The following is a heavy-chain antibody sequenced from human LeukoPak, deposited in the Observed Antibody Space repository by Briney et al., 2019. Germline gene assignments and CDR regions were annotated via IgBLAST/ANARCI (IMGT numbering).Heavy chain of an antibody. V-gene: IGHV1-2*02. CDR2: IGPHSTFT. D-gene: IGHD2/OR15-2a*01. Sequence: ASVKVSCKSSGFTFTDHYIHRVRQGPGQGLEWMGYIGPHSTFTSSPQEFQGRVTMTRDASMSTAYMELTRLTSDDTAVYYCVREGEGPLSKDFDYWGQGTLVNVSS. CDR1: GFTFTDHY. CDR3: VREGEGPLSKDFDY. J-gene: IGHJ4*02.